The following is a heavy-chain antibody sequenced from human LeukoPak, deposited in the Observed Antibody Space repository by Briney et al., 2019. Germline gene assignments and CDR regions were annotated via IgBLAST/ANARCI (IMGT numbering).Heavy chain of an antibody. CDR1: GYTFTSYG. CDR3: ARDYYDFWSGLEA. V-gene: IGHV1-18*01. D-gene: IGHD3-3*01. CDR2: ISAYNGNT. J-gene: IGHJ5*02. Sequence: ASVTVSCKASGYTFTSYGISWVRQAPGQGLEWMGWISAYNGNTNYAQKLQGRVTMATDTSTSTAYMELRSLRSDDTAVYYCARDYYDFWSGLEAWGQGTLVTVSS.